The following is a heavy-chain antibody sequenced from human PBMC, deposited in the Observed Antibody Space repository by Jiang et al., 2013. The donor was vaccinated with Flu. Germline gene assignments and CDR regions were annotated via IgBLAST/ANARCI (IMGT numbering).Heavy chain of an antibody. V-gene: IGHV4-31*02. CDR2: YSGTT. J-gene: IGHJ6*02. CDR3: ARLPSPRGSGLDV. Sequence: YSGTTYYNPSLKSRLTISVDTSKSQFSLKVTSITVADTAVYYCARLPSPRGSGLDVWGQGTTVTVSS. D-gene: IGHD6-25*01.